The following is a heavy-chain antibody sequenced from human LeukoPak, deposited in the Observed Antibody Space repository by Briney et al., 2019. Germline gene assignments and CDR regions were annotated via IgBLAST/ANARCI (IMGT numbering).Heavy chain of an antibody. D-gene: IGHD6-19*01. J-gene: IGHJ4*02. CDR1: GFTFSNYA. CDR2: ISYDGSNK. V-gene: IGHV3-30-3*01. CDR3: ARGTVAGTD. Sequence: PGGSLRLSCAASGFTFSNYAMHWVRQAPGKGLEWVAVISYDGSNKYYADSVKGRFTISRDNSKNTLYLQMNSLRAEDTAVYYCARGTVAGTDWGQGTLVTVSS.